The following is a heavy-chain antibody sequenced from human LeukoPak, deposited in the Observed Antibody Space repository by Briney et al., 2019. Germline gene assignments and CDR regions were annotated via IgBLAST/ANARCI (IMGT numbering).Heavy chain of an antibody. V-gene: IGHV4-34*01. CDR3: ARGFDSAAAGTDY. CDR2: INHSGST. CDR1: GGSFSGYY. Sequence: PSETLSLTCAVYGGSFSGYYWSWIRQPPGKGLEWIGEINHSGSTNYNPSLKSRVTISVDASKNQFSLKLSSVTAADTAVYYCARGFDSAAAGTDYWGQGTLVTVSS. J-gene: IGHJ4*02. D-gene: IGHD6-13*01.